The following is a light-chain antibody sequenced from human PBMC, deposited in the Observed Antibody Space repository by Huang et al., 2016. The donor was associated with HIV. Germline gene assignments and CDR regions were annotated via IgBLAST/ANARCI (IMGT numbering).Light chain of an antibody. V-gene: IGKV3-15*01. CDR3: QQYNNWPPWT. CDR2: GTS. J-gene: IGKJ1*01. CDR1: QSVSSN. Sequence: EIVMTQSPATLYVSPGERATLPCRVSQSVSSNLAWYQQKPGQAPRLLIDGTSTTATGIPARFSGSGSGTEFTLTISSLQSEDFAVYYCQQYNNWPPWTFGQGTKVEIK.